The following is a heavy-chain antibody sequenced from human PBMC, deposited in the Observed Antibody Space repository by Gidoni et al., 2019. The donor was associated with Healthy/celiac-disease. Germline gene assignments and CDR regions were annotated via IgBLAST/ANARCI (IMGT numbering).Heavy chain of an antibody. D-gene: IGHD2-2*01. CDR1: GFTFSNAW. J-gene: IGHJ6*02. Sequence: EVQLVESGGGLVKPGGSLRLSCAASGFTFSNAWMSWVRQAPGKGLELVGRIKSKTDGWTTDYAAPVKGRFTISRDDSKNTLYLQMNSLKTEDTAVYYCTNDVVVPAARVRYYYYGMDVWGQGTTVTVSS. CDR3: TNDVVVPAARVRYYYYGMDV. V-gene: IGHV3-15*01. CDR2: IKSKTDGWTT.